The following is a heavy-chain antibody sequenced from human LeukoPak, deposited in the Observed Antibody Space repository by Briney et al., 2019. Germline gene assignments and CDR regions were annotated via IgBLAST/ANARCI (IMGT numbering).Heavy chain of an antibody. V-gene: IGHV1-2*02. CDR2: INPNSGGT. Sequence: ASVKVSCKASGYTFTGYYMHWVRQAPGQGLEWMGWINPNSGGTNYAQKFQGRVTMTRDTSISTAYMELSRLRSDDTAVYYCARVGWFGELLPPWCYYGMDVWGQGTTVTVSS. J-gene: IGHJ6*02. D-gene: IGHD3-10*01. CDR3: ARVGWFGELLPPWCYYGMDV. CDR1: GYTFTGYY.